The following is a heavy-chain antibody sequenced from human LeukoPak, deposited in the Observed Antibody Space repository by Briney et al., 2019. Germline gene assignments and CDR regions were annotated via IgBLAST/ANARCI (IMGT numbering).Heavy chain of an antibody. V-gene: IGHV1-2*02. CDR2: INPNSGGT. CDR1: GYTFTGYY. Sequence: ASVKVSCKASGYTFTGYYMHWVRQAPGQGLEWMGWINPNSGGTNYAQKFQGRVTMTRDTSISTAYMELSRLRSDDTAVYYCARSVAGRWFRQPGEGGYFDYWGQGTLVTVSS. CDR3: ARSVAGRWFRQPGEGGYFDY. J-gene: IGHJ4*02. D-gene: IGHD7-27*01.